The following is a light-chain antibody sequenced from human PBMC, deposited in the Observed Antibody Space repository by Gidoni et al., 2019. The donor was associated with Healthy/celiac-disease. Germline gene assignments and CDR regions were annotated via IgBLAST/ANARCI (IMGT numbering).Light chain of an antibody. V-gene: IGLV2-14*01. J-gene: IGLJ2*01. Sequence: QSALTQPASVSGSPGQPITISCTGTSSDVGGYNYVSWYQQHPGKAPKLMIYKVSNRPSGVSNRFSGSKSGNTASLTISGLQAEDEADYYCSSYTSSSTLVFGGGTKLTVL. CDR2: KVS. CDR1: SSDVGGYNY. CDR3: SSYTSSSTLV.